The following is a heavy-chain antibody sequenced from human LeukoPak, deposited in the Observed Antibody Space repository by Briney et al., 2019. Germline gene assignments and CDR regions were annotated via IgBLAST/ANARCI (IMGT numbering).Heavy chain of an antibody. CDR3: ARDVLQQQLGFDL. V-gene: IGHV4-30-4*01. CDR2: IYYSGST. CDR1: GGSISSGDYY. D-gene: IGHD6-13*01. Sequence: SETLPLTCTVSGGSISSGDYYWSWIRQPPGKGLEWIGYIYYSGSTYYKSSLKSRVTISVDTSKNQFSLKLSSVTAADTAVYYCARDVLQQQLGFDLWGRGTLVTVSS. J-gene: IGHJ2*01.